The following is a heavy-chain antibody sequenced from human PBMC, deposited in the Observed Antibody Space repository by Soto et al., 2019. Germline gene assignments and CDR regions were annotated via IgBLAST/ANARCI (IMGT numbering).Heavy chain of an antibody. D-gene: IGHD6-19*01. CDR3: ARKSDALASKPPDY. Sequence: PSETLSLTCTVSGGSISSSSYYWAWIHQPPGKGLEWIGSIEYSGRTSYNPSLKSRVTIFVDTSKNQLSLRLNSVTVADTAVYYCARKSDALASKPPDYWGQGTLVTVSS. V-gene: IGHV4-39*01. J-gene: IGHJ4*02. CDR2: IEYSGRT. CDR1: GGSISSSSYY.